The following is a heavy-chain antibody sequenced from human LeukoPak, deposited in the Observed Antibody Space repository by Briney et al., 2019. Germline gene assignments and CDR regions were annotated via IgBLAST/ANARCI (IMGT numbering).Heavy chain of an antibody. CDR3: ARSRRGYFDY. V-gene: IGHV4-59*01. Sequence: SETLSLTCTVSGGSISSYYWSWIRQPPGKGLEWIGYIYYSGSTNYNPSLKSRVTISVDTSKIHFSLRLSSVTAADTAVYYCARSRRGYFDYWGQGTLVTVSS. CDR1: GGSISSYY. CDR2: IYYSGST. J-gene: IGHJ4*02.